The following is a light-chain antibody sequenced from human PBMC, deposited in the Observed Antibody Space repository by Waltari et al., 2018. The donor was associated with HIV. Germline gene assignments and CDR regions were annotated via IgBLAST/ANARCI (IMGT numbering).Light chain of an antibody. J-gene: IGLJ3*02. V-gene: IGLV1-51*01. CDR3: GTWDTSLGAGV. CDR2: DNA. Sequence: QSVLTQPLSVSAAPGQKVTISCSGSSAKFGKDFVSWYQHPPGAAPKLLIYDNAKRPSGISDRFSGSKSGTSATLGITGLQTGDEADYYCGTWDTSLGAGVFGGGTKLTVL. CDR1: SAKFGKDF.